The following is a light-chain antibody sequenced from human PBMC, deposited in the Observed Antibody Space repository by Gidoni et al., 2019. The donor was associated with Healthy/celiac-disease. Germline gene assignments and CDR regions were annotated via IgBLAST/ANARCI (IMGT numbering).Light chain of an antibody. J-gene: IGKJ1*01. CDR2: DAS. Sequence: IPMAPSPSSLSASVGDRVTITCQASQDISNYLNWYQQKPGKAPKLLIYDASNFETGVPSRFSGSGSGTDFTFTISSLQPEDIATYYCQQYDNLPRTFGPGTKVEIK. CDR3: QQYDNLPRT. V-gene: IGKV1-33*01. CDR1: QDISNY.